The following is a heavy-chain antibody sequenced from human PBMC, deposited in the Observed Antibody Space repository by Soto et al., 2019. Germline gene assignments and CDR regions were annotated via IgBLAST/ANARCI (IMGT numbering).Heavy chain of an antibody. V-gene: IGHV4-59*08. CDR1: GGSIGSYY. D-gene: IGHD7-27*01. CDR3: ARRWGYSFDY. J-gene: IGHJ4*02. CDR2: IYYSGST. Sequence: SETLSLTCSVSGGSIGSYYWSWIRQPPGKGLEWIGYIYYSGSTNYNPSLKSRVTISVDTSKNQFSLKLSSVTAAGTAVYYCARRWGYSFDYWGQGTLVTVSS.